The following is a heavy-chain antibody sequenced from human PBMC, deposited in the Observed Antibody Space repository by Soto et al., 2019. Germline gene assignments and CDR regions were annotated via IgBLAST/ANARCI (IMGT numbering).Heavy chain of an antibody. J-gene: IGHJ3*02. CDR1: GGAISSGGYS. V-gene: IGHV4-30-2*01. CDR2: IYQSGAT. D-gene: IGHD5-18*01. Sequence: QVQLQESGSGLVKPSQTLSLTCTVSGGAISSGGYSWNWIRQPPGKGLEWIGYIYQSGATSYNPSLKSRVTISVDQSKNQFSLKLSSVTAADTAVYYCARDDLYGYFFDTWGQGTLVTVSS. CDR3: ARDDLYGYFFDT.